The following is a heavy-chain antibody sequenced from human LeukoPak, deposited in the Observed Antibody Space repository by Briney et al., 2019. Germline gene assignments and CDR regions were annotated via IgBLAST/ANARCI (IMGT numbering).Heavy chain of an antibody. CDR3: ARHRGLELRTRKGGWFDP. V-gene: IGHV4-59*08. J-gene: IGHJ5*02. CDR1: GGSISNYY. CDR2: IYYSGST. D-gene: IGHD1-7*01. Sequence: PSETLSLTCTVSGGSISNYYWNWIRQPPGKGLEWIGYIYYSGSTYYNPSLKSRVTISVDTSKNQFSLKLSSVTAADTAVYYCARHRGLELRTRKGGWFDPWGQGTLVTVSS.